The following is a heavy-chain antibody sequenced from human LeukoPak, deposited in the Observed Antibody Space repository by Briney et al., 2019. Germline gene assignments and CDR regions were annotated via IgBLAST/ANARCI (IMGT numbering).Heavy chain of an antibody. CDR3: AKSGGTTGTTGAVFFDY. Sequence: PGGSLRLSCAASGFIFSSYGMSWVRQAPGKGLEWVSTISGSGDSAVYADSVKGRFTISRDNAKNSLYLQMNSLRAEDTALYYCAKSGGTTGTTGAVFFDYWGQGTLVTVSS. CDR1: GFIFSSYG. J-gene: IGHJ4*02. CDR2: ISGSGDSA. V-gene: IGHV3-23*01. D-gene: IGHD1-1*01.